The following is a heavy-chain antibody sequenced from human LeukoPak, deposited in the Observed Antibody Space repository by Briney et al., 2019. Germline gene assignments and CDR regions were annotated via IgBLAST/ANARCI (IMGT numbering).Heavy chain of an antibody. CDR1: GFSLSTSGVG. D-gene: IGHD3-3*01. V-gene: IGHV2-5*01. CDR2: IYWNDDK. Sequence: SGPTLVKPTQTLTLTCTFSGFSLSTSGVGVGWIRQPPGKALEWLALIYWNDDKRYGPSLKSRLTITKDTSKNQVVLTMTNMDPVDTATYYCAHRRSLWSGYLLIDYWGQGTLVTVSS. J-gene: IGHJ4*02. CDR3: AHRRSLWSGYLLIDY.